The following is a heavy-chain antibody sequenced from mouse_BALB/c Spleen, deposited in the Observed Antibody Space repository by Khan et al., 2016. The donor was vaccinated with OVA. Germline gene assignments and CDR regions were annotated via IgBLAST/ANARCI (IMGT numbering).Heavy chain of an antibody. CDR2: VNPSTGYT. CDR1: GYTFTNYW. D-gene: IGHD1-1*01. Sequence: VELVESGAELAKPGASVKMSCKASGYTFTNYWMHWVKQRPGQGLEWIGYVNPSTGYTEYNQKFKDKATLTADKSSSTAYMQLSSLTSEDSAVYYCVNHGSSSAWFTYWGQGTRVTVSA. J-gene: IGHJ3*01. V-gene: IGHV1-7*01. CDR3: VNHGSSSAWFTY.